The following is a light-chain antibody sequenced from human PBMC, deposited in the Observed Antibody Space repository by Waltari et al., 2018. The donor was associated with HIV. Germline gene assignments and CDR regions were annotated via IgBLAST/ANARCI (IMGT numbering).Light chain of an antibody. V-gene: IGKV1-33*01. CDR2: ETS. CDR3: QQYGSSPYT. J-gene: IGKJ2*01. Sequence: DIQMTQSPSSLSASVGDRVNITCQASHYISKYLNWYQHRPGKAPTLLIYETSNLQAGVSSRFSGSGSGTHFTLTVNNVQPEDFGTYVCQQYGSSPYTFGQGTKL. CDR1: HYISKY.